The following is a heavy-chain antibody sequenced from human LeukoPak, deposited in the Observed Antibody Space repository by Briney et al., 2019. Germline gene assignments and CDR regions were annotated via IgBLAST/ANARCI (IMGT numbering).Heavy chain of an antibody. D-gene: IGHD1-26*01. CDR1: GGSISSYY. V-gene: IGHV4-59*01. CDR3: ARVRYSGSSYYFDY. Sequence: SETLSLTCTVSGGSISSYYWSWIRQPPGKGLEWIGYIYYSGSTNYNPSLKSRVTISVDTSKNQFSLKLSSVTAADTAVYYCARVRYSGSSYYFDYWGQGTLVTVSS. J-gene: IGHJ4*02. CDR2: IYYSGST.